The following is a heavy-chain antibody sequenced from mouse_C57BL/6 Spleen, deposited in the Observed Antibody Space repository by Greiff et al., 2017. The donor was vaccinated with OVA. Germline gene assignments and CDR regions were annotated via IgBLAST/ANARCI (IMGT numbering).Heavy chain of an antibody. CDR3: ANYDAFDY. D-gene: IGHD2-4*01. CDR2: IYPRSGNT. Sequence: QVQLKESGAELARPGASVKLSCKASGYTFTSYGISWVKQRTGQGLEWIGEIYPRSGNTYYNEKFKGKATLTADKSSSTAYMELRSLTSEDSAVYFCANYDAFDYWGQGITLTVSS. CDR1: GYTFTSYG. V-gene: IGHV1-81*01. J-gene: IGHJ2*01.